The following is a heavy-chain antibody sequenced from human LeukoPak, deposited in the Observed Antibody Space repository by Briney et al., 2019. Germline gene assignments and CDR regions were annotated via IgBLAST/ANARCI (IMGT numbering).Heavy chain of an antibody. J-gene: IGHJ4*02. D-gene: IGHD6-13*01. CDR2: IYPGDSDT. CDR3: ARHTGSGPSSSWRFDY. V-gene: IGHV5-51*01. Sequence: LGESLKISCKGSGYSFTSYWIGWVRQMPGKGLEWMGIIYPGDSDTRYSPSFQGQVTISADKSISTAYLQWSSLKASDTAMYYCARHTGSGPSSSWRFDYWGQGTLVTVSS. CDR1: GYSFTSYW.